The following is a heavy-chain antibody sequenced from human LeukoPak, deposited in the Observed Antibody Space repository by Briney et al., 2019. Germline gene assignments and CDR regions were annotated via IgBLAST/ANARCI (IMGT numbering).Heavy chain of an antibody. J-gene: IGHJ4*02. D-gene: IGHD1-26*01. CDR3: ARVSGAYSRFFDC. V-gene: IGHV3-66*02. Sequence: GGSLRLSCAASGFTVSSNYMSWVRQAPGKGLEWVSVIYSGGSTYYAESVKGRFTISRDSSRDTLYLQMNSLRGDDTAVYYCARVSGAYSRFFDCWGQGTLVTVSS. CDR1: GFTVSSNY. CDR2: IYSGGST.